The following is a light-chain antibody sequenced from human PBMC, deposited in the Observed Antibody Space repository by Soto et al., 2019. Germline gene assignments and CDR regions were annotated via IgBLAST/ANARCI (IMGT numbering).Light chain of an antibody. J-gene: IGKJ4*01. CDR3: QQVNTYVFLT. V-gene: IGKV1-9*01. CDR2: AAS. Sequence: IQLTQSPSSLSASVGDSVTITCRTSQGIGSYLAWYQQKPGKAPNLLIYAASTLQSGVPSRFSGSGYGTEFTLTISSLQSEDLATYYCQQVNTYVFLTFGGGTKVDIK. CDR1: QGIGSY.